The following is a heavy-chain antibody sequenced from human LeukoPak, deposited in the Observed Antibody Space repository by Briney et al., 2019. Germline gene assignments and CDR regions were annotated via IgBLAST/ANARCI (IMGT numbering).Heavy chain of an antibody. CDR3: ARDRGYYDSSGYHCFDY. Sequence: GGSLRLSCAASGFTFSSYSMNWVRQAPGKGLEWVSSISSSSSYIYYADSVKGRFTISRDNAKNSLYLQMNSLRAEDTAVYYCARDRGYYDSSGYHCFDYWGQGTLVTVSS. V-gene: IGHV3-21*01. CDR2: ISSSSSYI. J-gene: IGHJ4*02. CDR1: GFTFSSYS. D-gene: IGHD3-22*01.